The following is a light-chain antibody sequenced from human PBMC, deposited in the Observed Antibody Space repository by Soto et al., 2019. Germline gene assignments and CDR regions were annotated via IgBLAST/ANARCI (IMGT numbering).Light chain of an antibody. V-gene: IGLV1-44*01. CDR1: SSNIGSNT. CDR2: SNN. Sequence: QSVLTQPPSASGTPGQRVTISCSGSSSNIGSNTVNWYQQLPGTAPKLLIYSNNQRPSGVPDRFSGSKSGTSASLAISGLQFEDEAEYYCAAWNDSLNGVVFGGGTKVTVL. J-gene: IGLJ2*01. CDR3: AAWNDSLNGVV.